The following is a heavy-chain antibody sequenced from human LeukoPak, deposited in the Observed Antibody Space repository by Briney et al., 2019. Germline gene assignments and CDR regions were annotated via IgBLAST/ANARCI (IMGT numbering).Heavy chain of an antibody. D-gene: IGHD3-10*01. CDR2: IIPIFGTA. J-gene: IGHJ4*02. Sequence: SVKVSCKASGYTFTTYGITWVRQAPGQGLEWMGGIIPIFGTANYAQKFQGRVTITADKSTSTAYMELSSLRSEDTAVYYCARSTIDYGSGSYYVGYFDYWGQGTLVTVSS. CDR1: GYTFTTYG. CDR3: ARSTIDYGSGSYYVGYFDY. V-gene: IGHV1-69*06.